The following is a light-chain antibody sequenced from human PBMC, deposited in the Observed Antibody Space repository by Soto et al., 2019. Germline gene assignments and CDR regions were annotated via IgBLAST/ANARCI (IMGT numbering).Light chain of an antibody. Sequence: DIQVTQSPSFLSASVGDRVTITCRASQGISSSLTWYQQEPGKAPKLLIYAASTLQSGVPSRFSGSGSGTEFTLTISSLQPEDFATYYCQQLDSSPLTFGPGTKVDI. J-gene: IGKJ3*01. V-gene: IGKV1-9*01. CDR3: QQLDSSPLT. CDR1: QGISSS. CDR2: AAS.